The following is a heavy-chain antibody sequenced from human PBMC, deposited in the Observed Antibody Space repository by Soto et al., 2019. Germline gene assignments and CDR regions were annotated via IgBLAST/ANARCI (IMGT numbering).Heavy chain of an antibody. CDR2: IWYDGSNK. CDR1: GFTFSSYG. Sequence: QVQLVESGGGVVQPGRSLRLSCAASGFTFSSYGMHWVRQAPGKGLEWVAVIWYDGSNKYYADSVKGRFTISRDNSKNTLYLQMNSLRAEDTAVYYCARKGGIAVAGTIEDAFDIWGQGTMVTVSS. D-gene: IGHD6-19*01. J-gene: IGHJ3*02. CDR3: ARKGGIAVAGTIEDAFDI. V-gene: IGHV3-33*01.